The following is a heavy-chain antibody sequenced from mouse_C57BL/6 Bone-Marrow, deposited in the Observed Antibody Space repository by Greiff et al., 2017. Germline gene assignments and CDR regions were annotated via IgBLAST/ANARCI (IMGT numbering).Heavy chain of an antibody. J-gene: IGHJ2*01. V-gene: IGHV5-17*01. D-gene: IGHD2-2*01. CDR2: ISSGSSTI. CDR3: ATTMVTTDYFDY. Sequence: EVMLVESGGGLVKPGGSLKLSCAASGFTFSDYGMHWVRRAPEKGLEWVAYISSGSSTIYYADTVKGRFTISRDNAKNTLFLQMTSLRSEDTAMYYCATTMVTTDYFDYWGQGTTLTVSS. CDR1: GFTFSDYG.